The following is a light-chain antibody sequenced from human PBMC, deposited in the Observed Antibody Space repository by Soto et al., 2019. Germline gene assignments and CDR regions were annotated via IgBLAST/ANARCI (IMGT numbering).Light chain of an antibody. CDR2: SNN. CDR1: SSNIGSNT. J-gene: IGLJ2*01. Sequence: QSVLTQPPSASVTPGQRVTISCSGSSSNIGSNTVNWYQQLPGTPPKLLIYSNNQRPSGVPDPFSGSKSGTSASLAISGLQSEEEADYYCAAWDDRLTGVVFGGGTKLTVL. V-gene: IGLV1-44*01. CDR3: AAWDDRLTGVV.